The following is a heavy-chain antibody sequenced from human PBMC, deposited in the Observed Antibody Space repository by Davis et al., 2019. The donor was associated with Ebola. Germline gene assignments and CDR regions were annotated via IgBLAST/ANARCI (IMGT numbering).Heavy chain of an antibody. D-gene: IGHD1-26*01. V-gene: IGHV3-30*04. CDR3: ARGEGKWELLFGYFDY. J-gene: IGHJ4*02. Sequence: GGSLRLSCAASGFTFSSYAMHWVRQAPGKGLEWVAVISYDGSNKYYADSVKGRFTISRDNSKNTLYLQMNSLRAEDTAVYYCARGEGKWELLFGYFDYWGQGTLVTVSS. CDR1: GFTFSSYA. CDR2: ISYDGSNK.